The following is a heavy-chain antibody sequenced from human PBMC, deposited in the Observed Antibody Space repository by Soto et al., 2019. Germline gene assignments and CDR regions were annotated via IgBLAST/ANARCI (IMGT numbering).Heavy chain of an antibody. Sequence: GASVKVSCKASGYTFTGYYMHWVRQAPGQGLEWMGWINPNSGGTNYAQKFQGRVTMTRDTSISTAYMELSRLRSDDTAVYYCAREWGDGYNYDYYYYGMGVWGRGTTVTVSS. D-gene: IGHD5-12*01. V-gene: IGHV1-2*02. CDR3: AREWGDGYNYDYYYYGMGV. CDR1: GYTFTGYY. CDR2: INPNSGGT. J-gene: IGHJ6*02.